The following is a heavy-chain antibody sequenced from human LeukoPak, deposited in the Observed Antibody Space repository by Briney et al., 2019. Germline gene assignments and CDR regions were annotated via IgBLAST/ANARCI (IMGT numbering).Heavy chain of an antibody. J-gene: IGHJ3*02. D-gene: IGHD4/OR15-4a*01. Sequence: ASVKVSCKASGYTFTSYGISCVRQSPGQGLEWMGWISAYNGNTNYAQKLQGRVTMTTDTSTSTAYKELRSLRSDDTAVYYCARLVRRAFDIWGQGTMVTVSS. V-gene: IGHV1-18*01. CDR2: ISAYNGNT. CDR3: ARLVRRAFDI. CDR1: GYTFTSYG.